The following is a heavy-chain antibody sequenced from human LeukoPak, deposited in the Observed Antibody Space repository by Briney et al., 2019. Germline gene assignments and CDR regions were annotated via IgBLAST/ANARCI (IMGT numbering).Heavy chain of an antibody. V-gene: IGHV7-4-1*02. CDR2: INTNTGNP. Sequence: GASVKVSCKASGYTFTSYAMHWVRQAPGQGLEWMGWINTNTGNPTYAQGFTGRFVFSLDTSVSTAYLQISSLKAEDTAVYYCARAGSSWKRQNWFDPWGQGTLVTVSS. D-gene: IGHD6-13*01. J-gene: IGHJ5*02. CDR3: ARAGSSWKRQNWFDP. CDR1: GYTFTSYA.